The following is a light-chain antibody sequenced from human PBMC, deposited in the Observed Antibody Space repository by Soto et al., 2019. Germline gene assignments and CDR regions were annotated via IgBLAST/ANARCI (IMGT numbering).Light chain of an antibody. CDR2: GAS. Sequence: EIVLTQSPGTLSLSPGERATLSCRASQSVSSSYLTWYQQKPGQAPRLLIYGASSRATGIPDRFSGSGSGPDFTLTISRLEQEDFAVYYCQQYGSSPYTFGQGNKLEIK. CDR1: QSVSSSY. J-gene: IGKJ2*01. V-gene: IGKV3-20*01. CDR3: QQYGSSPYT.